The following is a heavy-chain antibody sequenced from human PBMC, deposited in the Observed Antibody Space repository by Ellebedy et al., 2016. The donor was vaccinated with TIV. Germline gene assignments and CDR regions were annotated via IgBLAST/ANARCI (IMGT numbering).Heavy chain of an antibody. Sequence: SVKVSXXASGGTFSSYAISWVRQAPGQGLEWMGGIIPIFGTANYAQKFQGRVTITADESTSTAYMELSSLRSDDTAVYYCTRGMWGTAAAGNGDWFDPWGQGTLVTVSS. CDR2: IIPIFGTA. CDR3: TRGMWGTAAAGNGDWFDP. V-gene: IGHV1-69*13. CDR1: GGTFSSYA. J-gene: IGHJ5*02. D-gene: IGHD6-13*01.